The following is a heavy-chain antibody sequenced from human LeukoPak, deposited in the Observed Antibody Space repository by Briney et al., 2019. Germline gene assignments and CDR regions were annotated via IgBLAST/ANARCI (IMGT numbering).Heavy chain of an antibody. CDR1: GFTFSSHG. J-gene: IGHJ6*03. V-gene: IGHV3-30*18. CDR2: ISYDGSDK. CDR3: VKGPDYDFSTDNMLIYYYYYYMDV. Sequence: GGSLRLSCAASGFTFSSHGMHWVRQAPGKGLEWVAIISYDGSDKDYTDSVKGRFTISRDDSQNTVYLQMNSLRPEDTAVYYCVKGPDYDFSTDNMLIYYYYYYMDVWGKGTTVTVSS. D-gene: IGHD3-9*01.